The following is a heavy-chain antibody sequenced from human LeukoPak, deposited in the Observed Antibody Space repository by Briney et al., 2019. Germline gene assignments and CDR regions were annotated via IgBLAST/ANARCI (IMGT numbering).Heavy chain of an antibody. CDR2: INSGSTTI. CDR3: ATLTANAIGY. V-gene: IGHV3-48*04. J-gene: IGHJ4*02. CDR1: GFSFRSYS. Sequence: GGSLRPSCAASGFSFRSYSLNWVRQAPGKGLEWISYINSGSTTIKYADSVKGRFIISRDDTNDSLYLQMNSLRADDTAIYYCATLTANAIGYWGQGTLVTVSS.